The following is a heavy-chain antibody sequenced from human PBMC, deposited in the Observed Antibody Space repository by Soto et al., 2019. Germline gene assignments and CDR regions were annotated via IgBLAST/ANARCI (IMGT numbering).Heavy chain of an antibody. D-gene: IGHD2-21*02. Sequence: QLQLQESGPGLVKPSETLSLTCTVSGGSISSSSYYWGWIRQPPGKGLEWIGSIYYSGSTYYNPPLKSRVTISVDTSKTQFPLKRSSVPAADTAVYYCATQYCGGDCYSGYYYGMAVGGQGTTVTVSS. CDR1: GGSISSSSYY. CDR2: IYYSGST. V-gene: IGHV4-39*01. J-gene: IGHJ6*02. CDR3: ATQYCGGDCYSGYYYGMAV.